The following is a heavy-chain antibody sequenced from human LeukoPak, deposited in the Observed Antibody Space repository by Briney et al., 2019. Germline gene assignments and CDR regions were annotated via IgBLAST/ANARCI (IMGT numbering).Heavy chain of an antibody. CDR2: ISYDGRNR. V-gene: IGHV3-30*18. Sequence: PGRSLRLSCAASGFTFGSYGMHWVRQAPGKGLQWVAVISYDGRNRYYADSVKGRFTISRDDSKNTVYLQMNSLRAEDTALYYCAKEGVATVDYFDYWGQGTLVTVSS. D-gene: IGHD5-12*01. CDR3: AKEGVATVDYFDY. CDR1: GFTFGSYG. J-gene: IGHJ4*02.